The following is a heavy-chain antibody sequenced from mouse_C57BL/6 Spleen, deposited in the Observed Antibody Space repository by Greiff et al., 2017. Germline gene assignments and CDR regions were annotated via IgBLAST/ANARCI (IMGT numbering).Heavy chain of an antibody. CDR3: TKYDYEEGGYFDY. D-gene: IGHD2-4*01. CDR2: IRLKSDPSAT. V-gene: IGHV6-3*01. Sequence: EVKVEESGGGLVQPGGSMKLSCVASGFTFRNYWMNWVRQSPETGLEWVSQIRLKSDPSATHSAESVKGRFTISRDDSTSSVYLQMNNLRAEDTGIYYCTKYDYEEGGYFDYWGQGTTLTVSS. J-gene: IGHJ2*01. CDR1: GFTFRNYW.